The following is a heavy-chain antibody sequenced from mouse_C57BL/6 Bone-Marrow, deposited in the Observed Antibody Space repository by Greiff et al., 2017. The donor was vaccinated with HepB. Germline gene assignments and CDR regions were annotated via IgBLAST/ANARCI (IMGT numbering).Heavy chain of an antibody. CDR1: GYAFTNYL. D-gene: IGHD1-1*02. J-gene: IGHJ4*01. V-gene: IGHV1-54*01. CDR2: INPGSGGT. CDR3: AREELSYYYAMDY. Sequence: QVQLQQSGAELVRPGTSVKVSCKASGYAFTNYLIEWVKQRPGQGLEWIGVINPGSGGTNYNEKFKGKATLTADKSSSTAYMQLSSLTSEDSAVYFCAREELSYYYAMDYWGQGTSVTVSS.